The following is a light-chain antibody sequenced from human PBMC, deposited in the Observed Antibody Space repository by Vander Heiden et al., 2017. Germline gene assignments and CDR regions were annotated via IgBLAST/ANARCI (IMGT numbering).Light chain of an antibody. CDR3: SSYTSSSTLV. CDR2: DVS. J-gene: IGLJ3*02. V-gene: IGLV2-14*03. Sequence: QSALAQPASSSGSPGQSITISCTGTSSDVGRFNYVSWYQQHPGKAPKLMIYDVSNRPTGVSNRFSGSKSGNTASLTISGLQAEDEADYYCSSYTSSSTLVFGGGTKLTVL. CDR1: SSDVGRFNY.